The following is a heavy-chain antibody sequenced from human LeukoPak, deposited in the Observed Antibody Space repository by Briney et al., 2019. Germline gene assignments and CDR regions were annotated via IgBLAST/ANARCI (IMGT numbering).Heavy chain of an antibody. CDR1: GYTFTGYY. V-gene: IGHV1-8*02. Sequence: ASVKVSCKASGYTFTGYYMHWVRQAPGQGLEWMGWINPNSGNTGYAQKFQGRVTMTRNTSISTAYMELSSLRSEDTAVYYCARGGDGSGSYYGSYYFDYWGQGTLVTVSS. CDR2: INPNSGNT. J-gene: IGHJ4*02. CDR3: ARGGDGSGSYYGSYYFDY. D-gene: IGHD3-10*01.